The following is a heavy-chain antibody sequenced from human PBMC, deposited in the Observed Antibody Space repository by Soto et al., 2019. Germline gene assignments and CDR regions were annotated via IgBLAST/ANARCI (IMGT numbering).Heavy chain of an antibody. J-gene: IGHJ4*02. Sequence: QVQLVQSGAEVREPGASVKVSCKASGYSFTSLAINWVRQTAGQGLEWMGWMEPSTGRTGYAQKFQGRVTMTRDNSINTAYMELTTLTADDTAFYYCARGVSAGVDYWGQGTMVTVSS. CDR2: MEPSTGRT. CDR3: ARGVSAGVDY. CDR1: GYSFTSLA. D-gene: IGHD1-26*01. V-gene: IGHV1-8*01.